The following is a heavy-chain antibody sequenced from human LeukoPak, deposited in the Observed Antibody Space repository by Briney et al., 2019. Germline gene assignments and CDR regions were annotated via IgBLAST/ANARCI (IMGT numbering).Heavy chain of an antibody. D-gene: IGHD3-10*01. Sequence: SETLSLTCTVSGGSISSGGYYWSWIRQPPGKGLEWIGYIYHSGSTYYNPSLKSRVTISVDRSKNQFSLKLSSVTAADTAVYYCARTTGADYRFWARPNYGSGRGCYFDYWGQGTLVTVSS. J-gene: IGHJ4*02. V-gene: IGHV4-30-2*01. CDR1: GGSISSGGYY. CDR3: ARTTGADYRFWARPNYGSGRGCYFDY. CDR2: IYHSGST.